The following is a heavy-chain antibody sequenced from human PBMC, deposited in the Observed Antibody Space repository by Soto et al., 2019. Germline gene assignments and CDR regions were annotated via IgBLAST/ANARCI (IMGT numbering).Heavy chain of an antibody. Sequence: QITLKESGPTLVKHTQTLTLTCTFYAFSLSTSAVGVRWIRQPQGKSLEWLGFIYWDDSKYYSPSLKSRLAIIEDTSKNKVVLTSTNMDPVDTATYYCEHIKYVDDWCPGTLVTVSS. CDR1: AFSLSTSAVG. J-gene: IGHJ4*02. CDR2: IYWDDSK. V-gene: IGHV2-5*02. CDR3: EHIKYVDD.